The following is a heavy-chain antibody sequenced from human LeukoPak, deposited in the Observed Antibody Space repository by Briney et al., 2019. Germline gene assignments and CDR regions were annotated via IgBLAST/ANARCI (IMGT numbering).Heavy chain of an antibody. CDR1: GGTFSSYA. V-gene: IGHV1-69*13. Sequence: GASVKVSCKASGGTFSSYAISWVRQAPGQGLEWMGGIIPIFGTANYAQKFQGRVTITADESTSTAYMELSSLRSEDTAVYYCARVGERWIQLWLHSAYFDYWGQGTLVTVSS. CDR3: ARVGERWIQLWLHSAYFDY. J-gene: IGHJ4*02. CDR2: IIPIFGTA. D-gene: IGHD5-18*01.